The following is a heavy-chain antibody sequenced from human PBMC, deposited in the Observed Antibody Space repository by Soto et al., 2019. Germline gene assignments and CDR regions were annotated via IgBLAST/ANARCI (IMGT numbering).Heavy chain of an antibody. CDR3: ASYSSGWYSTSV. D-gene: IGHD6-19*01. J-gene: IGHJ4*02. CDR2: ISGSGGST. CDR1: GFTFSSYA. Sequence: GGSLRLSCAASGFTFSSYAMSWVRQAPGKGLEWVSAISGSGGSTYYADSVKGRFTISRDNSKNTLYLQMNSLRAEDTAVYYCASYSSGWYSTSVWGQGTLVTVSS. V-gene: IGHV3-23*01.